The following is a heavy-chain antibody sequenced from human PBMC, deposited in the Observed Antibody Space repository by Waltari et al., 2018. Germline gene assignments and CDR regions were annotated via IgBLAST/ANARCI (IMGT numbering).Heavy chain of an antibody. Sequence: QVQLVQSGAEVKKPGASVKVSCKASGYTFTGYYMHWVRQAPGQGLEWMGWINPNSGGTNYAQKFQGRVTMTRDTSISTAYMELSRLRSDDTAVYYCAIRAVPAAIHYYYYYGMDVWGQGTTVTVSS. CDR3: AIRAVPAAIHYYYYYGMDV. D-gene: IGHD2-2*01. CDR1: GYTFTGYY. CDR2: INPNSGGT. J-gene: IGHJ6*02. V-gene: IGHV1-2*02.